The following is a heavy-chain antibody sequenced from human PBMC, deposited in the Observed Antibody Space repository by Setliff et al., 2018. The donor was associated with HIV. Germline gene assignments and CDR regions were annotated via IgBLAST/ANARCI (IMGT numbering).Heavy chain of an antibody. D-gene: IGHD2-21*01. Sequence: ASVKVSCKASGYTFTNFGISWVRQAPGQGLEWMGWISVYNGKIDYAQKFQGRVTMTTETSTSTAHMELRSLRSDDTAVYYCARDRGLRGMLLSSKELGFYCMNVWGKGTTVTVSS. CDR3: ARDRGLRGMLLSSKELGFYCMNV. V-gene: IGHV1-18*01. CDR2: ISVYNGKI. J-gene: IGHJ6*03. CDR1: GYTFTNFG.